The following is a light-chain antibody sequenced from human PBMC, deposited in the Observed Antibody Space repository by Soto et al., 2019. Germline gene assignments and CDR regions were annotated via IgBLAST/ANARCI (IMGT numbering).Light chain of an antibody. J-gene: IGKJ4*02. CDR1: LNIGGS. CDR3: LQTYDIPRT. CDR2: GAS. V-gene: IGKV1-39*01. Sequence: DIVMTQSPSSLSASVGDRVTLTCRASLNIGGSLSWFQQQAANPPTRLIYGASSLQTAVTVRFSGSASGTEFTLITRNMQREDFAAYYCLQTYDIPRTFGEGTKVEFK.